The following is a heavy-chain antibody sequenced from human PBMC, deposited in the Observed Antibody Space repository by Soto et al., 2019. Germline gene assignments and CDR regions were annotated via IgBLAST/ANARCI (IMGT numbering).Heavy chain of an antibody. D-gene: IGHD2-15*01. J-gene: IGHJ4*02. CDR3: AKDRARYCGGGSCYSIFDS. Sequence: QVQLVESGGGVVQSGRSLRLSCAASGFTFSSYGMHWVRQAPGKGLEWVAVISYDGSNKYYADSVKGRFTISRDNSKNTLYLQMNSLRAEDTAVYYCAKDRARYCGGGSCYSIFDSWGQGTLVTVSS. CDR2: ISYDGSNK. CDR1: GFTFSSYG. V-gene: IGHV3-30*18.